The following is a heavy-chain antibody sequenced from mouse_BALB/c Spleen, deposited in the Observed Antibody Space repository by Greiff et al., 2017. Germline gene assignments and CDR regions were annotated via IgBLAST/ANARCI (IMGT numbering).Heavy chain of an antibody. D-gene: IGHD1-1*01. CDR1: GFSLTSYG. J-gene: IGHJ4*01. CDR2: IWAGGST. V-gene: IGHV2-9*02. Sequence: VKLMESGPGLVAPSQSLSITCTVSGFSLTSYGVHWVRQPPGKGLEWLGVIWAGGSTNYNSALMSRLSISKDNSKSQVFLKMNSLQTDDTAMYYCARDGVLRSYAMDYWGQGTSVTVSS. CDR3: ARDGVLRSYAMDY.